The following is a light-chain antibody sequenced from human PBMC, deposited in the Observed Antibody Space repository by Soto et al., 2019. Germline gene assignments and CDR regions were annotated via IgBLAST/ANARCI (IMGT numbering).Light chain of an antibody. CDR3: SAYIASITSHV. J-gene: IGLJ1*01. Sequence: QSALTQPPSVSGSPGQSVTISCSGSSSDVGSHKSVSWYKQAPGTSPTLMIFEVNNRPSEVPDRFSESKSGNTAFLTISGLQPEDEADYYCSAYIASITSHVFGTGTKLTVL. V-gene: IGLV2-18*02. CDR2: EVN. CDR1: SSDVGSHKS.